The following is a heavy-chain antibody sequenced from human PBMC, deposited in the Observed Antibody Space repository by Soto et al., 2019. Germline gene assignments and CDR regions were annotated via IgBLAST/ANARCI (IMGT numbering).Heavy chain of an antibody. CDR2: IYYSGST. CDR3: ARNNGYSYGYTLDH. J-gene: IGHJ4*02. D-gene: IGHD5-18*01. Sequence: SETLSLTCTVSGGSISSYYWSWIRQPPGKGLEWIGYIYYSGSTNYNPSLKSRVTISVDTSKNQFSLKLSSVTAADTAVYYCARNNGYSYGYTLDHWGQGTLVTVSS. V-gene: IGHV4-59*01. CDR1: GGSISSYY.